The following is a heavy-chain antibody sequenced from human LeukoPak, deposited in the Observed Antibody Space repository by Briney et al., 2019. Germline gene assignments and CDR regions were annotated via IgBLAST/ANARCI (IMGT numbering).Heavy chain of an antibody. Sequence: KSGGSLRLSCAASGFTFSSYSMNWVSQAPGKGLEWVSSISSSSSYIYYADSVKGRFTISRDNAKNSLYLQMNSLRAEDTAVYYCARDFNWFDPWGQGTLVTVSS. CDR1: GFTFSSYS. V-gene: IGHV3-21*01. J-gene: IGHJ5*02. CDR3: ARDFNWFDP. CDR2: ISSSSSYI.